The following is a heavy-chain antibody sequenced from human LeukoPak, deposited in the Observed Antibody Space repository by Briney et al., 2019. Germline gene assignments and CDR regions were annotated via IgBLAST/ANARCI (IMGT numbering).Heavy chain of an antibody. J-gene: IGHJ4*02. V-gene: IGHV1-24*01. D-gene: IGHD3-10*01. CDR2: FDPEDGET. CDR3: ATACGELLISPFTFDY. CDR1: GYTLTELS. Sequence: ASVKVSCKVSGYTLTELSMHWVRQAPGKGLEWMGGFDPEDGETIYAQKFQGRVTMTEDTSTDTAYMELSSLRSEDTAVYYCATACGELLISPFTFDYWGQGTPVTVSS.